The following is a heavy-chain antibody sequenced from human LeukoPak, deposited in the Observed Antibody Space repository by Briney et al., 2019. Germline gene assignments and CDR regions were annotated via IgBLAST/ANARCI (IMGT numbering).Heavy chain of an antibody. D-gene: IGHD6-19*01. CDR3: AKGKYSSGGVPDY. J-gene: IGHJ4*02. V-gene: IGHV3-23*01. CDR1: EFTFSSHA. Sequence: GGSLGLSCVASEFTFSSHAMNWVRQAPGKGLEWVSSISGGGESTYYADSVKGRFTVSRDNSKNTLYLQINSLRGEDTAVYYCAKGKYSSGGVPDYWGQGTLVTVFS. CDR2: ISGGGEST.